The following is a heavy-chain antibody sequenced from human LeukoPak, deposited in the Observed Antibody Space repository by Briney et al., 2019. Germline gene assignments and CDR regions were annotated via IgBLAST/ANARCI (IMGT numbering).Heavy chain of an antibody. D-gene: IGHD6-13*01. CDR2: ISYDGSNK. CDR3: AKDSGSSSSRVRFES. CDR1: GFTFSSYA. J-gene: IGHJ4*02. V-gene: IGHV3-30*07. Sequence: GRSLRLSCAASGFTFSSYAMQWVRQAPGKGLEWVAVISYDGSNKYYADSVKGRFTISRDNSKNTLYLQMNSLRPEDTAVYYCAKDSGSSSSRVRFESWGQGTLVTVSS.